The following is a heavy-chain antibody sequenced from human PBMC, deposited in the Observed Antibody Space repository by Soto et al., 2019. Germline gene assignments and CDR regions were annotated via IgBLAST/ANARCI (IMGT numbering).Heavy chain of an antibody. CDR3: ARERGLTVSTLLGY. J-gene: IGHJ4*02. CDR1: GYTFTSYG. D-gene: IGHD2-21*01. CDR2: VSTYNGNT. Sequence: QVQLVQSGAEVKKPGASVKVSCKASGYTFTSYGINWVRQAPGQGLEWMGRVSTYNGNTNYAPRFPGRVTMTTNTSTTTAYMELRSLRSDDTATYYCARERGLTVSTLLGYWGQGTLVSVSS. V-gene: IGHV1-18*01.